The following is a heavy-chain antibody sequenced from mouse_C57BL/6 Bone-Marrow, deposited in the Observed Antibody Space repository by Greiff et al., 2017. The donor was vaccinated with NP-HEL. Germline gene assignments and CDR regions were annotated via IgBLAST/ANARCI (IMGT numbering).Heavy chain of an antibody. CDR3: ARDIYYYGSSWFAY. D-gene: IGHD1-1*01. Sequence: ESGPGLVKPSQSLSLTCSVTGYSITSGYYWNWIRQFPGNKLEWMGYISYDGSNNYNPSLKNRISITRDTSKNQFFLKLNSVTTEDTATYYCARDIYYYGSSWFAYGGQGTLVTVSA. CDR1: GYSITSGYY. V-gene: IGHV3-6*01. J-gene: IGHJ3*01. CDR2: ISYDGSN.